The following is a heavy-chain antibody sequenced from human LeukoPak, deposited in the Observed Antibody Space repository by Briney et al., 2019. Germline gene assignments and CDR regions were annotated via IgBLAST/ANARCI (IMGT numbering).Heavy chain of an antibody. D-gene: IGHD3-10*01. CDR1: DGSINNSNW. J-gene: IGHJ5*01. Sequence: PSGTLSLNCTISDGSINNSNWWSWVRQSPGKGLEWIGEVFHTGSTNYNPSLKSRVTLSVDKSKNRFSLRLTSMTAADSGIYFCARALRSSGFYSWGQGTLVTVSS. CDR2: VFHTGST. V-gene: IGHV4-4*02. CDR3: ARALRSSGFYS.